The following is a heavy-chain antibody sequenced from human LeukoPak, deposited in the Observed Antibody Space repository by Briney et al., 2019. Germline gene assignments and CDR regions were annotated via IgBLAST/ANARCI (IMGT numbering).Heavy chain of an antibody. CDR1: GFTFTNYW. Sequence: GGSLRLSCATSGFTFTNYWMTWVRQAPGKGLEWVANINEDGDETNYAASVKGRFSISRDNVKNSVHLQLHSVRAEDSSVFSCVRERENVVLRYWGQGTLVSVSS. CDR2: INEDGDET. D-gene: IGHD1-1*01. J-gene: IGHJ4*02. CDR3: VRERENVVLRY. V-gene: IGHV3-7*01.